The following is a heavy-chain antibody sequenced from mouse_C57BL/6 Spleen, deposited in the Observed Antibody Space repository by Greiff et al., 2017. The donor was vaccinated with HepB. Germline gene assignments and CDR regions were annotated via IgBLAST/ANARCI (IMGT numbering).Heavy chain of an antibody. CDR2: ISGGGGNT. CDR3: AQTAQFAY. J-gene: IGHJ3*01. V-gene: IGHV5-9*01. D-gene: IGHD3-2*02. Sequence: DVKLVESGGGLVKPGGSLKLSCAASGFTFSSYTMSWVRQTPEKRLEWVATISGGGGNTYYPDSVKGRFTISRDNAKNTLYLQMSSLRSEDTALYYCAQTAQFAYWGQGTLVTVSA. CDR1: GFTFSSYT.